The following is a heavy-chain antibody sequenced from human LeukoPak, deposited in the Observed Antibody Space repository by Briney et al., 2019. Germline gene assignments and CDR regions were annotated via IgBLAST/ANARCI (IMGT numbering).Heavy chain of an antibody. J-gene: IGHJ5*02. V-gene: IGHV3-30*18. CDR2: ISYDGSNK. CDR3: AKDRYYYGSGSPGWLDP. CDR1: GFTFSSYG. D-gene: IGHD3-10*01. Sequence: GGSLRLSCAASGFTFSSYGMHWVRQAPGKGLEWVAVISYDGSNKYYADSVKGRFTISRDNSKNTLYLQMNSLRAEDTAVYYCAKDRYYYGSGSPGWLDPWGQGTLVTVSS.